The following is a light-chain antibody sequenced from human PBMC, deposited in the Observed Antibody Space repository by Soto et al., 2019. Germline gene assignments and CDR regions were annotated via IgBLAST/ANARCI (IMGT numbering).Light chain of an antibody. CDR2: DAS. Sequence: DIQMTQSPSSVSASVRDRVTITCRASQGIRSWLAWDQQRPGKAHKLLTSDASSLKSALPSRFNGIGASTDYNLTISSLQPNDFSNYYCQQSDTFPATFGGGTKVEIK. CDR3: QQSDTFPAT. V-gene: IGKV1D-12*01. CDR1: QGIRSW. J-gene: IGKJ4*01.